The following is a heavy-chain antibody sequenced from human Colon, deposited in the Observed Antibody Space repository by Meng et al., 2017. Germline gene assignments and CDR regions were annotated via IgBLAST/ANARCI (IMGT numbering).Heavy chain of an antibody. D-gene: IGHD4-17*01. CDR1: GFTFSDHY. CDR2: SRNKAQSYII. J-gene: IGHJ4*02. Sequence: GGSLRLSCAVSGFTFSDHYMDWVRQAPGKGLAWIGRSRNKAQSYIIEYAASVQGRFTISRDFSKNSLDLQMNSLKIDDTAVYYCASRHYGEKDYWGQGTLVTVSS. CDR3: ASRHYGEKDY. V-gene: IGHV3-72*01.